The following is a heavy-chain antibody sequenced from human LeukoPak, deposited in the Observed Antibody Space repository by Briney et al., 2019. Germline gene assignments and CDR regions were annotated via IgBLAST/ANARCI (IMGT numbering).Heavy chain of an antibody. V-gene: IGHV3-23*01. Sequence: GGSLRLSCAASGFTFINYAMSWVRQAPGKGLEWVSAVSDSGSNTYHTHSVRGRFTISRDNSKNTVHLQMNSLRAEDTAVYYCAHGMDVWGQGTTVTVSS. CDR1: GFTFINYA. J-gene: IGHJ6*02. CDR2: VSDSGSNT. CDR3: AHGMDV.